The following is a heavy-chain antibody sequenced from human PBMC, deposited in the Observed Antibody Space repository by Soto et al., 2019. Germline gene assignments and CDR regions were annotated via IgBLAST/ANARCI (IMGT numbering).Heavy chain of an antibody. V-gene: IGHV3-21*06. J-gene: IGHJ4*02. Sequence: LRLSCAASGFTFTRYSMNWVRQAPGKGLEWVSSISSSTNYIYYGDSMKGRFTISRDNAKNSLYLEMNSLRAEDTAVYYCARESEDLTSNFDYWGQGALVTVSS. CDR2: ISSSTNYI. CDR3: ARESEDLTSNFDY. CDR1: GFTFTRYS.